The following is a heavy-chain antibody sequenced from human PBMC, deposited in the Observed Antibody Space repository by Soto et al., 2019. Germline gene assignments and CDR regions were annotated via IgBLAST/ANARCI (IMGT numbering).Heavy chain of an antibody. CDR1: GGSFSGYY. CDR2: INHSGST. J-gene: IGHJ4*02. D-gene: IGHD2-2*02. CDR3: ARGLKSRYQLLYVAATPLDY. V-gene: IGHV4-34*01. Sequence: SETLSLTCAVYGGSFSGYYWSLIRQPPGKGLEWIGEINHSGSTNYNPSLKSRVTISVDTSKNQFSLKLSSVTAADTAVYYCARGLKSRYQLLYVAATPLDYWGQGTLVTVSS.